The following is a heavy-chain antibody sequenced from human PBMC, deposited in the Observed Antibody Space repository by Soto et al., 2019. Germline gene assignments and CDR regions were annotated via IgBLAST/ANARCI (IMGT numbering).Heavy chain of an antibody. CDR1: GFTVSSYW. V-gene: IGHV3-7*05. D-gene: IGHD2-8*01. J-gene: IGHJ4*02. CDR3: ARGPGGVHHGTFKY. CDR2: INQDGSEK. Sequence: EVQLVESGGGLVQPGGSLRLTCAASGFTVSSYWMKWVRRAPVKGLEWVANINQDGSEKNYVDSVRGRFTISRDNAKNSPYLQMGSLRAEATAIYSCARGPGGVHHGTFKYWGQGALVTVSS.